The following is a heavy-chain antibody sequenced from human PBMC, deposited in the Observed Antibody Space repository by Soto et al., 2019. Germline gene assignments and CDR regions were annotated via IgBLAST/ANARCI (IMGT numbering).Heavy chain of an antibody. V-gene: IGHV4-59*08. D-gene: IGHD3-3*01. J-gene: IGHJ6*03. CDR2: IYYSGST. Sequence: SETLSLTCTVSGGSISSYYWSWIRQPPGKGLEWIGYIYYSGSTNYNPSLKSRVTISVDTSKNQFSLKLSSVTAADTAVYYCARRNYDFWSGPSYMDVWGKGTTVTVP. CDR3: ARRNYDFWSGPSYMDV. CDR1: GGSISSYY.